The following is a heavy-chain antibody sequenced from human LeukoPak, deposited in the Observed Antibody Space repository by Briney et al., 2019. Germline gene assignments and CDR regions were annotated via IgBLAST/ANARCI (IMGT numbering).Heavy chain of an antibody. Sequence: AGGSLRLSCAASGITFSSQAMSWVRQAPGKGLEWVSSISWNSGSIGYADSVKGRFTISRDNAKNSLYLQMNSLRAEDTAVYYCAKDITYYDFWSGSTQGDYWGQGTLVTVSS. CDR3: AKDITYYDFWSGSTQGDY. CDR2: ISWNSGSI. D-gene: IGHD3-3*01. CDR1: GITFSSQA. J-gene: IGHJ4*02. V-gene: IGHV3-9*01.